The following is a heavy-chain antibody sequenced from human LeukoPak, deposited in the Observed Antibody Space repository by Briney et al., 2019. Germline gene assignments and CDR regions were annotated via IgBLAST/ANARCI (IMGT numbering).Heavy chain of an antibody. J-gene: IGHJ4*02. D-gene: IGHD1-26*01. V-gene: IGHV3-72*01. CDR3: ARVGGSYYFGDGYFDY. CDR2: TRNKANSYTT. Sequence: GDPVRLFCAVCVFNFSDHYLIWGRQAPRKGVDWVGRTRNKANSYTTEYAASVKGRFTISRDDSKNSLYLQMNSLKTEDTAVYYCARVGGSYYFGDGYFDYWGQGTLVTVSS. CDR1: VFNFSDHY.